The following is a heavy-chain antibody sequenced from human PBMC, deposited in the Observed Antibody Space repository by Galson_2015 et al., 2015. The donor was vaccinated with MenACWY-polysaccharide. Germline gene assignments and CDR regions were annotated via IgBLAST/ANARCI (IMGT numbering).Heavy chain of an antibody. Sequence: SVKVSCKASGYTFTSYDINWVRQATGQGLEWMGWMNPNSGNTGYPQKFQGRVTMTRNTSISTAYMELSSLRSEDTAVYYCARGNGPGGIAVAKGLKDFWGQGTLVTVSS. V-gene: IGHV1-8*01. CDR3: ARGNGPGGIAVAKGLKDF. D-gene: IGHD6-19*01. CDR1: GYTFTSYD. J-gene: IGHJ4*02. CDR2: MNPNSGNT.